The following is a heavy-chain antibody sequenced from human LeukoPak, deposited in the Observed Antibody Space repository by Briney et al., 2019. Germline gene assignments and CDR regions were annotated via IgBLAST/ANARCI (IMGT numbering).Heavy chain of an antibody. V-gene: IGHV4-34*01. J-gene: IGHJ6*02. CDR1: GGSFSGYY. CDR2: INHSGST. D-gene: IGHD3-3*01. CDR3: ARGGRITIFGVVTPPYYYYGMDV. Sequence: KASETLSLTCAVYGGSFSGYYWSWIRQPPGKGLEWIGEINHSGSTNYNPSLKSRVTISVDTSKNQFSLKLSSVTAADTAVYYCARGGRITIFGVVTPPYYYYGMDVWGQGTTVTVSS.